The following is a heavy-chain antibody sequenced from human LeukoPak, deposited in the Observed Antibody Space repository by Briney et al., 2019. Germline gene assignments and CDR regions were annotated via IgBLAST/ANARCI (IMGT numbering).Heavy chain of an antibody. CDR3: ARVPDGSSWDRGYYFDY. CDR2: INPSGGST. CDR1: GYTFTSYG. J-gene: IGHJ4*02. Sequence: ASVKVSCKASGYTFTSYGISWVRQAPGQGLEWMGIINPSGGSTSYAQKFQGRVTMTRDTSTSTVYMELSSLRSEDTAVYYCARVPDGSSWDRGYYFDYWGQGTLVTVSS. V-gene: IGHV1-46*01. D-gene: IGHD6-13*01.